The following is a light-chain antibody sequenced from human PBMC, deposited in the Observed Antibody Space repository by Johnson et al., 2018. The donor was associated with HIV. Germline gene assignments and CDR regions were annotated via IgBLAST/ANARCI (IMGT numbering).Light chain of an antibody. J-gene: IGLJ1*01. CDR3: GTWDSSLSGAV. CDR1: SSNIGNSY. Sequence: QSVLTQPPSVSAAPGQKVTISCSGSSSNIGNSYVSWYQQLPGTAPKLLIYDNNKRPLGIPDRFSGSKSGTSATLGITGLQTGDEADFYCGTWDSSLSGAVFGTGTKVTVL. V-gene: IGLV1-51*01. CDR2: DNN.